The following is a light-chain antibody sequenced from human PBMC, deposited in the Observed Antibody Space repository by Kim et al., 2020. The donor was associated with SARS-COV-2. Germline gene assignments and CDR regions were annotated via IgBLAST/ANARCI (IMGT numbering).Light chain of an antibody. V-gene: IGKV1-5*03. CDR3: QQYDTYSVT. CDR2: KAS. Sequence: ASVGDRVTITCRASQSISTWLAWYQQKPGNAPNLLIYKASSLQSGVPSRFSGSGSGTEFTLTISSLQPDDFATYYCQQYDTYSVTFGGGTKVDIK. J-gene: IGKJ4*02. CDR1: QSISTW.